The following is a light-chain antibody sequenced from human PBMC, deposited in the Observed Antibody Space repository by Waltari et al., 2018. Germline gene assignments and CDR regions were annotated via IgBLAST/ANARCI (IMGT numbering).Light chain of an antibody. Sequence: QSALTPPASVSGSPGQSITISCTGTSSDGGGYNYVSWYQQHPGKAPKLMIYEVRKRPSGVSNRFSGSKSGNTASPTISGLQAEDEADYYCSSYTSSSTLVFGGGTKLTVL. CDR2: EVR. J-gene: IGLJ2*01. CDR3: SSYTSSSTLV. V-gene: IGLV2-14*01. CDR1: SSDGGGYNY.